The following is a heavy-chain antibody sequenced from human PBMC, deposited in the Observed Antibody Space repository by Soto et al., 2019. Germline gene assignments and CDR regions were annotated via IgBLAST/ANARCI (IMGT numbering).Heavy chain of an antibody. CDR2: ISGSGGST. CDR1: GFTFSSYA. Sequence: GGSLRLSCAASGFTFSSYAMSWVRQAPGKGLEWVSAISGSGGSTYYADSVKGRFTISRDNSKNTLYLQMNSLRAEDTAVYYRAKDGFYDILTGPSNFDYWGQGTLVTVSS. CDR3: AKDGFYDILTGPSNFDY. V-gene: IGHV3-23*01. J-gene: IGHJ4*02. D-gene: IGHD3-9*01.